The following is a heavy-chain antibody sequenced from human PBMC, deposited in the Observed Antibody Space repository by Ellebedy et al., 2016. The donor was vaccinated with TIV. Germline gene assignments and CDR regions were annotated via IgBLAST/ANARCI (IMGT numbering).Heavy chain of an antibody. Sequence: GESLKISCAASGFSVSSKYMNWVRQAPGKGLEWVSVIYTVGDTHYGDPVKGRFRVSRDNSKNTLYLQMNSLRAEDTAVHYCATDPDGVYGDTSDYWGRGTLVTVSS. D-gene: IGHD4-17*01. CDR3: ATDPDGVYGDTSDY. CDR1: GFSVSSKY. J-gene: IGHJ4*02. V-gene: IGHV3-53*01. CDR2: IYTVGDT.